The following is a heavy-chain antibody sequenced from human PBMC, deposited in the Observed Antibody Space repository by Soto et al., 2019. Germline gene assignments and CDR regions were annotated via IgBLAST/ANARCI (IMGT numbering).Heavy chain of an antibody. CDR3: AREGSLFYDILTGYLPYYYYGMDV. Sequence: QVQLVESGRGVVQPGRSLRLSCAASGFTFSSYGMHWVRQAPGKGLEWVAVIWYDGSNKYYADSVKGRFTISRDNSKNTLYLQMNSLRAEDTAVYYCAREGSLFYDILTGYLPYYYYGMDVWGQGTTVTVSS. CDR1: GFTFSSYG. D-gene: IGHD3-9*01. V-gene: IGHV3-33*01. J-gene: IGHJ6*02. CDR2: IWYDGSNK.